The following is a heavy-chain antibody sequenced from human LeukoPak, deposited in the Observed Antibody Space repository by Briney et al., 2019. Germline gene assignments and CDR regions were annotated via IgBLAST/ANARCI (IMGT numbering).Heavy chain of an antibody. CDR2: ISWNSGSI. Sequence: GGSLRLSCAASGFTFDDYAMHWVRQAPGKGLEWVSGISWNSGSIGYADSVKGRFTISRDNAKNSLYLQMNSLRAEDTALYYCAKDIYGSGSYSPRDSFDIWGQGTMVTVSS. D-gene: IGHD3-10*01. CDR1: GFTFDDYA. V-gene: IGHV3-9*01. J-gene: IGHJ3*02. CDR3: AKDIYGSGSYSPRDSFDI.